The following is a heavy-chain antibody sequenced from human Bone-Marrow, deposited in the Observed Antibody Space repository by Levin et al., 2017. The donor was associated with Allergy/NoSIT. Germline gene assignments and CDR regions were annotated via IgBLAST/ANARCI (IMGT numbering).Heavy chain of an antibody. Sequence: PGGSLRLSCAGSGIRFDDYAMHWVRQVPGKGLEWVSGISWNSGVTDYADSVKGRFSISRDNANSLLFLQMNSLRGEDTALYFCVKDRQASLYYYYGLDVWGQGTTVIVSS. J-gene: IGHJ6*02. CDR2: ISWNSGVT. V-gene: IGHV3-9*01. D-gene: IGHD3-16*01. CDR3: VKDRQASLYYYYGLDV. CDR1: GIRFDDYA.